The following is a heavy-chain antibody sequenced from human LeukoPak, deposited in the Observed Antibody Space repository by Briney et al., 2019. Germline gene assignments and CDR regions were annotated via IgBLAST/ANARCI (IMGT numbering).Heavy chain of an antibody. J-gene: IGHJ6*02. CDR3: ARIEPSNQTNYYYNYGFDV. CDR2: MNPQSGNT. V-gene: IGHV1-8*01. D-gene: IGHD1-14*01. Sequence: ASVKVPCKASGYTFTRYYIYWVRQATGQGLEWMGWMNPQSGNTGYAQRFQGRVTMTRNTSISTAYMALSSLRSEDTAVYYCARIEPSNQTNYYYNYGFDVWGQGTTVTVSS. CDR1: GYTFTRYY.